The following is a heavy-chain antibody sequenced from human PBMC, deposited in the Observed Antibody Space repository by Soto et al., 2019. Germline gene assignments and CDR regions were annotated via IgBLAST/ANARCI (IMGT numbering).Heavy chain of an antibody. D-gene: IGHD3-9*01. CDR3: ARLEGLATISYYFDF. J-gene: IGHJ4*02. CDR2: IYYSGST. V-gene: IGHV4-39*01. Sequence: SETLSLTCTVSGGSISSSSYYWGWIRQPPGKGLEWIGSIYYSGSTYYNPSLKSRVTISVDTSKNQFSLKLSSVTAADTAVYYCARLEGLATISYYFDFWGPGALVTISS. CDR1: GGSISSSSYY.